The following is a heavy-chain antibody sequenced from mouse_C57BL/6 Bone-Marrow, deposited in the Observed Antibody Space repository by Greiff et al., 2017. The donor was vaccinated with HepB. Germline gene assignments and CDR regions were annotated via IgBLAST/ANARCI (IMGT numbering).Heavy chain of an antibody. CDR1: GYTFTGYW. D-gene: IGHD1-1*01. V-gene: IGHV1-9*01. CDR3: ARRYCGSSYGFAY. J-gene: IGHJ3*01. Sequence: VQLQQSGAELMKPGASVKLSCKATGYTFTGYWIEWVKQRPGHGLEWIGGILPGSGGTNYNEKFKGKATFTADTSSNTAYMQLSSLTTEDSAIFYCARRYCGSSYGFAYWGKGTLVTVSA. CDR2: ILPGSGGT.